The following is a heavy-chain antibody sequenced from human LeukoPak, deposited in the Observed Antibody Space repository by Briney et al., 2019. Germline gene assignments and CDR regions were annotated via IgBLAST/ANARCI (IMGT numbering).Heavy chain of an antibody. Sequence: AASVKVSCKASGYTFTSYGISWVRQAPGQGLEWMGWISAYNGNTNYAQELQGRVTMTTDTSTSTAYMELRSLRSDDTAVYYCARDLQWLVPSPFDYWGQGTLVTVSS. J-gene: IGHJ4*02. V-gene: IGHV1-18*01. CDR3: ARDLQWLVPSPFDY. D-gene: IGHD6-19*01. CDR2: ISAYNGNT. CDR1: GYTFTSYG.